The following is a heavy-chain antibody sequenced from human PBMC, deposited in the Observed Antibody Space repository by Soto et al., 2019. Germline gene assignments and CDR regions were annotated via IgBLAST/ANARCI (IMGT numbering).Heavy chain of an antibody. D-gene: IGHD3-22*01. J-gene: IGHJ5*02. Sequence: LILSCAASGFTFSSYSMNWVRQAPGKGLEWVSSISSSSSYIYYADSVKGRFTISRDNAKNSLYLQMNSLRAEDTAVYYCAREGYYYDSSGYYTAWGQGTLVTVSS. CDR2: ISSSSSYI. V-gene: IGHV3-21*01. CDR3: AREGYYYDSSGYYTA. CDR1: GFTFSSYS.